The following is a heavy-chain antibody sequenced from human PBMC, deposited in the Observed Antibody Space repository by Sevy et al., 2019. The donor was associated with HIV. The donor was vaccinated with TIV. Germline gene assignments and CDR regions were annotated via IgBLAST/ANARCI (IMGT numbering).Heavy chain of an antibody. D-gene: IGHD6-19*01. Sequence: GGSLRLSCAISGFTVNDKYIIWVRQAPGKGLEWVSVIFSSGSTYYEDSAKGRFTISRDNAKNTVYLQMNSLRAEDTAVYYCVGHFLAYRSGWSYFDYWGQGTLVTVSS. J-gene: IGHJ4*02. CDR2: IFSSGST. V-gene: IGHV3-66*02. CDR3: VGHFLAYRSGWSYFDY. CDR1: GFTVNDKY.